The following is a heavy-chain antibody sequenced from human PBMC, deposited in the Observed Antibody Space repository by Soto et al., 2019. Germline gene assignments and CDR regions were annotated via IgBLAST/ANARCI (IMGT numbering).Heavy chain of an antibody. CDR1: GFTFSSYE. Sequence: EVQLVESGGGLVQPGGSLRLSCAASGFTFSSYEMNWVRQAPGKGLEWVSYISSSGSTIYYADSVKGRFTISRDNAKNSLYLQMNSLRAEDTAVYYCARDRGYSSGWYRGNYYYGMDVWGQGTTVTVSS. D-gene: IGHD6-19*01. V-gene: IGHV3-48*03. CDR3: ARDRGYSSGWYRGNYYYGMDV. CDR2: ISSSGSTI. J-gene: IGHJ6*02.